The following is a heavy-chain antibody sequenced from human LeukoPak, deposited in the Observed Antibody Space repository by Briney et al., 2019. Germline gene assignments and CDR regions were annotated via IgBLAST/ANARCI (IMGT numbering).Heavy chain of an antibody. CDR1: GGSFSGYD. J-gene: IGHJ4*02. CDR2: ISHSGST. V-gene: IGHV4-34*01. Sequence: SETLSLTCAVYGGSFSGYDWSWVRQPPGKGLEWVGEISHSGSTNYNPALKRRVTISVDTSKTQFPLKLSSVPAADTAVYYCARGHRIDYWGQGTLVTVSS. CDR3: ARGHRIDY.